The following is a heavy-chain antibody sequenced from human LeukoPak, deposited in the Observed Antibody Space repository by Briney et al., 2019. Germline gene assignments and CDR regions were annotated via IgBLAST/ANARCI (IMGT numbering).Heavy chain of an antibody. V-gene: IGHV3-21*01. J-gene: IGHJ4*02. Sequence: GGSLGLSCAASGFTFSSYSMTWVRQAPGKGLEWVSSISSSSSYTYYADSVKGRFTISRDNAKNSLYLQMNSLRAEDTAVYYCARAKGASGSLSFDSWGQGTLVTVSS. CDR3: ARAKGASGSLSFDS. CDR1: GFTFSSYS. CDR2: ISSSSSYT. D-gene: IGHD1-26*01.